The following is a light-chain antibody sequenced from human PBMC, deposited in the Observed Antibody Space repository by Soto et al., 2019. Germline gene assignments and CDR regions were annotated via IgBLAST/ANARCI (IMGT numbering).Light chain of an antibody. CDR1: SSDIGDYNY. V-gene: IGLV2-14*01. CDR3: CSYTRSGTLI. J-gene: IGLJ1*01. Sequence: QSALTQPASVSGSPGQSITISCVGTSSDIGDYNYVSWYQQHPGKVPKVIIYDVSNRPSGVSYRFSATKSGNTVFLTISGLQAEDEADYYCCSYTRSGTLIFGTGTKLTVL. CDR2: DVS.